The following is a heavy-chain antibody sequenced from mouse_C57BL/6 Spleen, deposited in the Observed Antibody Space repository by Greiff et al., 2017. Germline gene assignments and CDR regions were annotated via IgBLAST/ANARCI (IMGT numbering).Heavy chain of an antibody. CDR3: ARDDYGNLFDY. J-gene: IGHJ2*01. CDR1: GYTFTSYW. V-gene: IGHV1-55*01. D-gene: IGHD2-1*01. Sequence: QVQLQQPGAELVKPGASVKLSCKASGYTFTSYWMHWVKQRPGRGLEWIGDIYPGSGSTNYNEKFKSKATLTVDTSSSTAYMQLSSLTSEDSAVYYCARDDYGNLFDYWGQGTTLTVSS. CDR2: IYPGSGST.